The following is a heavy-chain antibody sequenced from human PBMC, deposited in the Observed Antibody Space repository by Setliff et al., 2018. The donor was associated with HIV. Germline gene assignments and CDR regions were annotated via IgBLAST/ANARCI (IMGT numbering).Heavy chain of an antibody. CDR1: GYTFSTYA. V-gene: IGHV1-3*01. CDR2: INAGNGDT. J-gene: IGHJ4*02. CDR3: ARGKYFDY. Sequence: GASVKVSCKASGYTFSTYALHWVRQAPGQRLEWMGWINAGNGDTKYSQKFQGRVTITRDTSASTAYMDVTSLRSEDTAMYYCARGKYFDYWGQGTLVTVSS.